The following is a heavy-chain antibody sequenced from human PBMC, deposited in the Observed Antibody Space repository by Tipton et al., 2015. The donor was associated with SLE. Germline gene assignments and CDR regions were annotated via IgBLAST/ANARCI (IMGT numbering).Heavy chain of an antibody. V-gene: IGHV1-18*01. Sequence: QLVQSGAEVKRPGASVKVSCKASGYNLNTYTITWVRQAPGRGLEWMGWISPYNANTNYAQNFRGRVTMTTDTSTTTAYMELRSLRSDDTAVYYCAKVAFPELGTGHCLDPWGQGTLVTVSS. CDR1: GYNLNTYT. CDR3: AKVAFPELGTGHCLDP. J-gene: IGHJ5*02. D-gene: IGHD1-14*01. CDR2: ISPYNANT.